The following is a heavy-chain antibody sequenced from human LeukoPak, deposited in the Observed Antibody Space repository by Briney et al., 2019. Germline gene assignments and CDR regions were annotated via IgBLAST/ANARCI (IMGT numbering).Heavy chain of an antibody. CDR3: ARDANYYYCMDV. V-gene: IGHV3-48*02. Sequence: GGSLRLSCAASGFSFRSYRLNWVRQAPGKGLEWISYIGSSSGAIYYADSVKGRFTISRDNAKNSLYLQTNSLRDEDTAVYYCARDANYYYCMDVWGQGTTVTVSS. CDR2: IGSSSGAI. CDR1: GFSFRSYR. J-gene: IGHJ6*02.